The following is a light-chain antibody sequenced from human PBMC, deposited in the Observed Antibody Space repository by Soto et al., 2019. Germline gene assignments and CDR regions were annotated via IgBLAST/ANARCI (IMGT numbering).Light chain of an antibody. J-gene: IGKJ5*01. Sequence: DIQMTQSPSTLSGSVGDRVTITCRASQTMSSWLAWYQQKPGKAPKLLIYAASSLQSGVPSRFSGSGSGTDFTLTISSLQPEDFATYYCQQSYSTPITFGQGTRLEIK. V-gene: IGKV1-39*01. CDR2: AAS. CDR1: QTMSSW. CDR3: QQSYSTPIT.